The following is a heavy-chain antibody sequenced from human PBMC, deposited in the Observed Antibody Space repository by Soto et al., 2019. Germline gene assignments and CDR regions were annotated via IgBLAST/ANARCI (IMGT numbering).Heavy chain of an antibody. D-gene: IGHD1-26*01. CDR1: GFTFSSYD. V-gene: IGHV3-13*01. CDR3: AREAVGATIAQGAFDI. Sequence: GGSLRLSCAASGFTFSSYDMHWVRQATGKGLEWVSAIGTAGDTYYPGSVKGRFTISRENAKNSLYLQMNSLRAEDTAVYYCAREAVGATIAQGAFDIWGQGTMVTVSS. CDR2: IGTAGDT. J-gene: IGHJ3*02.